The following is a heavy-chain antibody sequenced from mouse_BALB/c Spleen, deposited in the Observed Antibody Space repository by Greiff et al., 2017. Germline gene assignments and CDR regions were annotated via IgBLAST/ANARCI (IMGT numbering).Heavy chain of an antibody. CDR3: ASDKAGTTMITTCYSMDD. V-gene: IGHV5-12-1*01. CDR1: GFAFSSYD. J-gene: IGHJ4*01. Sequence: EVKLVESGGGLVKPGGSLKLSCAASGFAFSSYDMSWVRQTPEKRLEWVAYNSSGGGSTYYPDTVKGRFTISRDNAKNTLYLQMRCLNSEDTAMYYFASDKAGTTMITTCYSMDDWGQGTSVTVSA. CDR2: NSSGGGST. D-gene: IGHD2-4*01.